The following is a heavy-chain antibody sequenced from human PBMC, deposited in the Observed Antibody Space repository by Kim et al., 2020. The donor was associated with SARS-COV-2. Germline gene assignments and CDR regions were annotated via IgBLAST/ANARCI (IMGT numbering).Heavy chain of an antibody. Sequence: GGSLRLSCAASGFTFSSYGMHWVRQAPGKGLEWVAVISYDGSNKYYADSVKGRFTISRDNSKNTLYLQMNSLRAEDTAVYYCAKGVYSSSWYRPAYYFDYWGQGTLVTVSS. CDR1: GFTFSSYG. D-gene: IGHD6-13*01. CDR2: ISYDGSNK. J-gene: IGHJ4*02. CDR3: AKGVYSSSWYRPAYYFDY. V-gene: IGHV3-30*18.